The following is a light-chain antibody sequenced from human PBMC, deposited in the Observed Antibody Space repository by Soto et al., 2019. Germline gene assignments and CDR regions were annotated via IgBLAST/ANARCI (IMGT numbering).Light chain of an antibody. CDR2: DAS. J-gene: IGKJ2*01. Sequence: EIVLTQSPATLSLSPGERATLSCRASQSVSSYLAWYQQKPGQAPRLLIYDASNRATGIPARFSGSGYGTDFTLTISSLEPEDFAVYYCQQRSNWPPTFGQGTKLESK. CDR3: QQRSNWPPT. V-gene: IGKV3-11*01. CDR1: QSVSSY.